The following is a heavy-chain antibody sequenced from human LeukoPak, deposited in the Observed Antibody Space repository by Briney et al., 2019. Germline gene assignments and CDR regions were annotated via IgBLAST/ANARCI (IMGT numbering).Heavy chain of an antibody. CDR3: AKNIAAAGTAYYFDY. J-gene: IGHJ4*02. CDR1: GFTFSSYA. V-gene: IGHV3-23*01. CDR2: ISGSGGST. D-gene: IGHD6-13*01. Sequence: GGSLRLSCAASGFTFSSYAMSWVRQAPGTGQEGVSAISGSGGSTYYADSVKGRFTISRDNSKNTLYLQMNSLRAEDTAVYYCAKNIAAAGTAYYFDYWGQGTLVTVSS.